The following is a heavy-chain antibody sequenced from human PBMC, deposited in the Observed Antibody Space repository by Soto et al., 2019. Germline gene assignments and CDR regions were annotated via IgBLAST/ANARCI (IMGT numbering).Heavy chain of an antibody. D-gene: IGHD2-8*01. J-gene: IGHJ6*02. Sequence: GGSLRLSCAASGFTFSSYSMNWVRQAPGKGLEWVSYISSSSSTIYYADSVKGRFTISRDNAKNSLYLQMNSLRAEDTAVYYCARDLRYCTNGVCFHNGMDVWGQGTTVTVSS. CDR1: GFTFSSYS. CDR3: ARDLRYCTNGVCFHNGMDV. CDR2: ISSSSSTI. V-gene: IGHV3-48*01.